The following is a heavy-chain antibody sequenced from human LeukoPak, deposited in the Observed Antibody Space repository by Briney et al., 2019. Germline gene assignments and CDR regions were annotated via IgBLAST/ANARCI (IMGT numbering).Heavy chain of an antibody. Sequence: GESLKISCKGSGYSFTGYWIGWVRQMPGKGLGWMGIIYPGDSDTRYSPSFQGQVTISADKSISTAYLQWSSLKASDTAIYYCARQLGERTFNWNDFDYWGQGTLVTVPS. CDR2: IYPGDSDT. V-gene: IGHV5-51*01. CDR1: GYSFTGYW. CDR3: ARQLGERTFNWNDFDY. D-gene: IGHD1-1*01. J-gene: IGHJ4*02.